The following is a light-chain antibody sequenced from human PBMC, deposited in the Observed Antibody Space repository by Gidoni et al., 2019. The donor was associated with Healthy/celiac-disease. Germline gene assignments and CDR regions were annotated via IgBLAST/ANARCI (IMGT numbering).Light chain of an antibody. V-gene: IGLV1-44*01. CDR2: SNN. J-gene: IGLJ2*01. Sequence: QSVLTQPPSASGTPGQRVTISCSGSSSNIGSNPVNWYQQLPGPAPKLLIYSNNQRPSGVPDRFSGSKSGTSSSLAISGLQSEDEADYYCAAWDDSLNVVVFGGGTKLTVL. CDR3: AAWDDSLNVVV. CDR1: SSNIGSNP.